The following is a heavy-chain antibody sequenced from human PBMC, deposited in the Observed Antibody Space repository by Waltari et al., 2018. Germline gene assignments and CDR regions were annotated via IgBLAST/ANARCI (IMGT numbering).Heavy chain of an antibody. Sequence: GFTLDDYSMLWVRQAPGKGLGWVSGISRNSGSIVYADSVKGRFTISRDNAKNSLYLQMNSLRAEDTALYYCAKALWSSSWYYFDYWGQGTLLTVAA. CDR1: GFTLDDYS. CDR3: AKALWSSSWYYFDY. CDR2: ISRNSGSI. J-gene: IGHJ4*02. V-gene: IGHV3-9*01. D-gene: IGHD6-13*01.